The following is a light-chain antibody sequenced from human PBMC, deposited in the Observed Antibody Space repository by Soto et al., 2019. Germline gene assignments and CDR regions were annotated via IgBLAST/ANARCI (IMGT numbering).Light chain of an antibody. CDR2: EVT. J-gene: IGLJ3*02. V-gene: IGLV2-14*01. CDR1: RSDVGAYNY. CDR3: CSYAGNGAWV. Sequence: QSVLTQPASVSGSPGQSIAISCTGTRSDVGAYNYVSWYQQHPGKAPKLMISEVTNRPSGVSDRFSGSKSGNTASLTISGLQAEDEADFFCCSYAGNGAWVFGGGTKVTVL.